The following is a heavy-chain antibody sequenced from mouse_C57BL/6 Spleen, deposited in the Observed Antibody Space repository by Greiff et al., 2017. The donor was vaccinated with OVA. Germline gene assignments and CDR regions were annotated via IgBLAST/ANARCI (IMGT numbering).Heavy chain of an antibody. V-gene: IGHV1-82*01. D-gene: IGHD4-1*01. Sequence: QVQLQQSGPELVKPGASVKISCKASGYAFSSSWLNWVKQRPGKGLEWIGRIYPGDGDTNYNGKFKGKATLTADKNSSTAYMQLSSLTSEDAAVYFCARSGLTGDFENWGQGTTLTVSS. CDR1: GYAFSSSW. CDR2: IYPGDGDT. J-gene: IGHJ2*01. CDR3: ARSGLTGDFEN.